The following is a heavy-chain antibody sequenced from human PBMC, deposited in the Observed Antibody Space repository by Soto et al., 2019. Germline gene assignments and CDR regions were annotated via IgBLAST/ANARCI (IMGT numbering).Heavy chain of an antibody. CDR2: IWYDGSNK. CDR3: TRPTSEYNWNSYGMDV. J-gene: IGHJ6*02. D-gene: IGHD1-7*01. CDR1: GFTFSSYG. V-gene: IGHV3-33*01. Sequence: GGSLRLSCAASGFTFSSYGMHWVRQAPGKGLEWVAVIWYDGSNKYYADSVKGRFTIPRDNSKNTLYLQMNSLRAEDTAVYYCTRPTSEYNWNSYGMDVWGQGTTVTVSS.